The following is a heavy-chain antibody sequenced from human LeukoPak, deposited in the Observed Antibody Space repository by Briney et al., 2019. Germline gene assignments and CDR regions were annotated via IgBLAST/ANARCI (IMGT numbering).Heavy chain of an antibody. V-gene: IGHV1-58*02. CDR3: AAVNPLAYCSGGSCYVPSAD. J-gene: IGHJ4*02. Sequence: SVKVSCKASGFTFTSSAMQWVRQARGQRLEWIGWIVVGSGNTNYAQKFQERVTITRDMSTSKAYMELSSLRSEDTAVYYCAAVNPLAYCSGGSCYVPSADWGQGTLVTVSS. CDR1: GFTFTSSA. D-gene: IGHD2-15*01. CDR2: IVVGSGNT.